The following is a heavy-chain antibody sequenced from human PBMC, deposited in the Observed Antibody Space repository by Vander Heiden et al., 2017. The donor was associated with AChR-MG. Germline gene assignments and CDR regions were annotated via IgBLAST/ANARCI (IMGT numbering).Heavy chain of an antibody. CDR3: ARELTPYSTYNNGNFDY. D-gene: IGHD1-1*01. CDR1: GYTFTSYD. CDR2: MNPNSGNT. Sequence: QVQLVQSGAEVKKPGASVKVSCKASGYTFTSYDINWVRQATGQGLEWMGWMNPNSGNTGYAQKFQGRVTMTRNTSISTAYMELSSLRSEDTAVYYCARELTPYSTYNNGNFDYWGQGTLVTVSS. J-gene: IGHJ4*02. V-gene: IGHV1-8*01.